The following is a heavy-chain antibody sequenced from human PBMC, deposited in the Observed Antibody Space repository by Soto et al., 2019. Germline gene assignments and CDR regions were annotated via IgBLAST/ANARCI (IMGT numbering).Heavy chain of an antibody. J-gene: IGHJ6*02. CDR1: GFTFSSYS. D-gene: IGHD2-2*01. Sequence: PGGSLRLSCAASGFTFSSYSMNWVRQAPGKGLEWVSSISSSSSYIYYADSVKGRFTISRDNAKNSLYLQMNSLRAEDTAVYYCARGIVVVPADLYYYYVMDVWGQGTTVTVSS. V-gene: IGHV3-21*01. CDR3: ARGIVVVPADLYYYYVMDV. CDR2: ISSSSSYI.